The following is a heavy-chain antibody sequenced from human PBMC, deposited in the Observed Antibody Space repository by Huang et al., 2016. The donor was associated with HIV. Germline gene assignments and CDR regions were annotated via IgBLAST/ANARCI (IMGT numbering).Heavy chain of an antibody. J-gene: IGHJ4*02. CDR1: GYIFSNYD. D-gene: IGHD6-19*01. CDR2: LNPNSGKT. V-gene: IGHV1-8*01. CDR3: ARLTSGWYQDY. Sequence: QVQLVQSGPEVKKPGASVKVSCQTSGYIFSNYDINWVRQAPGQGLQWRGWLNPNSGKTAYGQNVQGRVTRTRSTSTGAAYMVLNSLTSQDTAVYYCARLTSGWYQDYWGQGTLVTVSS.